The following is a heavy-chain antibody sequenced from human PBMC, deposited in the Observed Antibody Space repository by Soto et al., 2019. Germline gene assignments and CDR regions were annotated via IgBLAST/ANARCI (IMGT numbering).Heavy chain of an antibody. CDR1: GGSFSGYY. CDR2: INHSGST. V-gene: IGHV4-34*01. CDR3: ARGRARAAADDY. J-gene: IGHJ4*02. D-gene: IGHD6-13*01. Sequence: PSETLSLTCAVYGGSFSGYYWSWIRQPPGKGLEWIGEINHSGSTNYNPSLKSRVTISVDTSKNQFSLKLSSVTAADTAVYYCARGRARAAADDYWGQGTLVTVS.